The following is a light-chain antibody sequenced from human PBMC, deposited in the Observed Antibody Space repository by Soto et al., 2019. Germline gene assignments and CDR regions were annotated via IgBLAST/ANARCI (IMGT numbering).Light chain of an antibody. CDR3: QRYGSSPLIN. Sequence: EIVMTQSPATLSVSPGEIATLSCSASQRISSSLAWYQQRPGQAPRLLIYGTSSRATGIPDRFSGSGSGTDFTLTISRLEPEDFAVYFCQRYGSSPLINFGQGTRLEIK. J-gene: IGKJ5*01. CDR1: QRISSS. V-gene: IGKV3-20*01. CDR2: GTS.